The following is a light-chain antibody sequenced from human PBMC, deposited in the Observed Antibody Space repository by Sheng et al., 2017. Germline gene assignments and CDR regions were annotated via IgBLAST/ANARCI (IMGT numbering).Light chain of an antibody. CDR2: KDS. CDR1: ALAKEN. CDR3: QSADSSGTYVI. J-gene: IGLJ2*01. Sequence: SFELTQPPSVSVSPGQTARITCSADALAKENNYWYQQKPGQAPVLVIYKDSERPSGIPERFSGSNSGTTLTLSISGVQAEDEADYFCQSADSSGTYVIFGGGTKLTVL. V-gene: IGLV3-25*03.